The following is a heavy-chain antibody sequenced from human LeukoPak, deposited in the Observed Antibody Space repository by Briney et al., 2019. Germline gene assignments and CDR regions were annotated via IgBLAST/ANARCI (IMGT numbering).Heavy chain of an antibody. J-gene: IGHJ4*02. Sequence: GSLRLSCAASGFIFSNSWMSWVRQAPGKGLEWVANIKQDGSEKYYVDSVKGRFTISRDNAKNSLYLQMNNLRAEDTAVYYCAREGSSSSGGYYFDYWGQGTLVTVSS. V-gene: IGHV3-7*01. D-gene: IGHD6-6*01. CDR2: IKQDGSEK. CDR1: GFIFSNSW. CDR3: AREGSSSSGGYYFDY.